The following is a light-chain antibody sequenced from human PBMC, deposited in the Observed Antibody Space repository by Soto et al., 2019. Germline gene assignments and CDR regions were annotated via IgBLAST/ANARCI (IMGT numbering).Light chain of an antibody. J-gene: IGLJ1*01. CDR3: CSYAGSSTYV. Sequence: QSRLTQPASVSLSPGQSITISCSGTSRDVGIYNLVSLYQLHPGKVPKLIIYEDTKRPSGISSRFSGSESGITAFLTISGLQAEDEADYYCCSYAGSSTYVFGTGTKVTVL. CDR1: SRDVGIYNL. CDR2: EDT. V-gene: IGLV2-23*01.